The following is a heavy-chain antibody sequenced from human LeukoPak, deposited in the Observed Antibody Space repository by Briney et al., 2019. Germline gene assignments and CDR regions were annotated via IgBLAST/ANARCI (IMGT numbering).Heavy chain of an antibody. CDR1: GGTFSSYA. Sequence: ASVKVSCKASGGTFSSYAISWVRQAPGQGLEWMGGIIPIFGTANYAQKFQGRVTVTTDESTSTAYMELSSLRSEDTAVYYCARVFTGLGTSGTRNWFDPWGQGTLVTVSS. J-gene: IGHJ5*02. D-gene: IGHD1-26*01. CDR2: IIPIFGTA. V-gene: IGHV1-69*05. CDR3: ARVFTGLGTSGTRNWFDP.